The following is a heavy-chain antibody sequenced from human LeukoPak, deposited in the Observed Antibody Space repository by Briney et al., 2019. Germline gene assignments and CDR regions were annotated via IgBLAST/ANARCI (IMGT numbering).Heavy chain of an antibody. D-gene: IGHD6-19*01. CDR2: MYIGGRT. CDR3: AREGIAVADTYYYYYMDV. CDR1: GGSISSYY. J-gene: IGHJ6*03. Sequence: SETLSLTCTVSGGSISSYYWNWIRQAAGKGLEWIGRMYIGGRTTYNPSLKSRVTISLETTENQFSLRLRSVTAADTAVYYCAREGIAVADTYYYYYMDVWGKGTWVTVSS. V-gene: IGHV4-4*07.